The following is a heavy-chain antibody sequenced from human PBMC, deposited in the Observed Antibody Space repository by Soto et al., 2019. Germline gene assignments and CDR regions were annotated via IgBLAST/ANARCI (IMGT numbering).Heavy chain of an antibody. CDR2: ISAYNGNT. D-gene: IGHD1-7*01. J-gene: IGHJ6*02. CDR3: AFREIRGLELLGYYYYGMDV. Sequence: QVQLVQSGAEVKKPGASVKVSCKASGYTFTSYGISWVRQAPGQGLEWMGWISAYNGNTNYAQKLQGRVTMTTDTSTSKAYMELRSLGSDDTAVYYCAFREIRGLELLGYYYYGMDVWGQGTTVTVSS. CDR1: GYTFTSYG. V-gene: IGHV1-18*01.